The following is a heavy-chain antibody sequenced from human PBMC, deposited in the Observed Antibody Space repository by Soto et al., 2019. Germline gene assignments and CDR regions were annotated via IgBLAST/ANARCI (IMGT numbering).Heavy chain of an antibody. Sequence: QVQLQQWGAGLLKPSETLSLTCAVYGGSFSGYYWSWIRQPPGKGLEWIGEINHSGSTNYNPSLKSRVTISVDTSKNQFSLKLSSVTAADTAVYDCASVSLGGAFDPWGQGTLVTVSS. CDR1: GGSFSGYY. V-gene: IGHV4-34*01. J-gene: IGHJ5*02. CDR2: INHSGST. D-gene: IGHD3-16*01. CDR3: ASVSLGGAFDP.